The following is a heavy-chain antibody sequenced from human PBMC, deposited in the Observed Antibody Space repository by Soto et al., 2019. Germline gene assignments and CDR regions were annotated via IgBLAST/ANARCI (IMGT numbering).Heavy chain of an antibody. CDR2: ISSRSDI. CDR1: GFTFSTYS. V-gene: IGHV3-21*01. D-gene: IGHD2-2*02. Sequence: GGSLRLSCVGSGFTFSTYSIHWVRQAPGKGLEWVSSISSRSDIYYANSVKCRFTISRDNAKNSVSLQMSSLRAEDTAVYYCAREYTAWPLAYGLDVWGQGTTVTVSS. CDR3: AREYTAWPLAYGLDV. J-gene: IGHJ6*02.